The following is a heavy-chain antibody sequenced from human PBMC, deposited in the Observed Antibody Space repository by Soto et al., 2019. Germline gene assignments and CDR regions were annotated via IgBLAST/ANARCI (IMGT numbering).Heavy chain of an antibody. CDR2: IWYDGSNK. Sequence: QVQLVESGGGVVQPGRSLRLSCAASGFTFSSYGMHWVRQAPGKGLEWVAVIWYDGSNKYYADYVKGRFTISRDNSKNTLYLQMNSLRAEDTAVYYCARAPAGTSFFDYWGQGTLVTVSS. CDR1: GFTFSSYG. CDR3: ARAPAGTSFFDY. V-gene: IGHV3-33*01. D-gene: IGHD6-13*01. J-gene: IGHJ4*02.